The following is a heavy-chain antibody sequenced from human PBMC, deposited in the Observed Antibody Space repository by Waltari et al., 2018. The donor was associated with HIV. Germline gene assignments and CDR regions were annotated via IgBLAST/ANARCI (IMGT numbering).Heavy chain of an antibody. Sequence: QVQLQESGPGLVKPSETLSLTCTVTGSSINSGYYWGWIRQPPGKGLEWIGQSFPSGNTFYTYSLQSRVSISVDTSNSQFSLTLHSLSAADTAVYYCARAYCSTPSCNSDDAFDLWGQGTVVIVSS. CDR2: SFPSGNT. D-gene: IGHD2-15*01. V-gene: IGHV4-38-2*02. J-gene: IGHJ3*01. CDR1: GSSINSGYY. CDR3: ARAYCSTPSCNSDDAFDL.